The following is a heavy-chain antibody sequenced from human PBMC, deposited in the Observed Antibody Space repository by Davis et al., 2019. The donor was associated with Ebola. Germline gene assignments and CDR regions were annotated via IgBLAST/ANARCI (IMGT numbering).Heavy chain of an antibody. CDR2: ISAYNGHT. CDR3: ARGRNGGWDFDY. D-gene: IGHD6-19*01. CDR1: GYTFNSHG. J-gene: IGHJ4*02. V-gene: IGHV1-18*01. Sequence: ASVKVSCKASGYTFNSHGISWVRQAPGQGLEWMAWISAYNGHTNYAQKFQGRLILTTDTSRSTAYMELRSLTSDDTAEYFCARGRNGGWDFDYWGQGTLVTVSS.